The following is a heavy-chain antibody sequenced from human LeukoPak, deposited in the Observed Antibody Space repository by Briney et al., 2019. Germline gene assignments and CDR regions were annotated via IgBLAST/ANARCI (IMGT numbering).Heavy chain of an antibody. CDR3: ARDGSSTSCLDY. CDR2: ISSSGSTI. D-gene: IGHD2-2*01. V-gene: IGHV3-48*03. Sequence: GGSLRLSCAASGFTFSSYEMNWVRQAPGKGLEWVSYISSSGSTIYYADSVKGRFTISRDNAKNSLYPQMNSLRAEDTAVYYCARDGSSTSCLDYWGQGTLVTVSS. CDR1: GFTFSSYE. J-gene: IGHJ4*02.